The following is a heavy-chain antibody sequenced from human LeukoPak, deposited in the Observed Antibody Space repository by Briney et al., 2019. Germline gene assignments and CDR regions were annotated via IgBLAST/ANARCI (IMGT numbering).Heavy chain of an antibody. CDR2: IYYSGST. Sequence: SETLSLTCTVSGGSISSSSYYWGWIRQPPGKGLEWIVSIYYSGSTYYNPSLKSRVTISVDTSKNQFSLKLSSVTAADTAVYYCVITMVRGATGLRHDYWGQGTLVTVSS. V-gene: IGHV4-39*07. J-gene: IGHJ4*02. CDR1: GGSISSSSYY. CDR3: VITMVRGATGLRHDY. D-gene: IGHD3-10*01.